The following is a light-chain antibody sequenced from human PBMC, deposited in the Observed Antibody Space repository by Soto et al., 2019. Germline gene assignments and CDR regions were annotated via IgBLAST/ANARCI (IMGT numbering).Light chain of an antibody. V-gene: IGKV1-39*01. J-gene: IGKJ2*01. Sequence: LQMTQCPSALSAFVGDRVTITCRASQIISSFLNWYQQEPGKAPKLLIYGASSLQRGVPSTFSGGGSGTDFPLTIGSLQPEDFATYYCQQSYSTPYTFGQGTELEIK. CDR3: QQSYSTPYT. CDR2: GAS. CDR1: QIISSF.